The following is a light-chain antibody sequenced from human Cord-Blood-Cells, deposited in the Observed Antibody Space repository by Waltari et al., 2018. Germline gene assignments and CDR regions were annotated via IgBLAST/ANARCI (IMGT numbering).Light chain of an antibody. J-gene: IGKJ5*01. CDR1: QSVSSY. V-gene: IGKV3-11*01. CDR3: QQRSNWPPKVT. Sequence: EIVLTQSPATPSLSPGERATLSCRALQSVSSYLTWYQQKPGQAPRLLIYDASNRATGTPAGFSGSESGTDFTLTISSLEPEDFAVYYCQQRSNWPPKVTFGQGTRLEIK. CDR2: DAS.